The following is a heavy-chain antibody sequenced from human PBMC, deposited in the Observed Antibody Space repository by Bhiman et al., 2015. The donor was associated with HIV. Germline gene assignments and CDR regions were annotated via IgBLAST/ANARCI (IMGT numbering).Heavy chain of an antibody. Sequence: EVQLVESGGDLVQPGGSLRLSCAASGFTFSSYEMNWVRQAPGKGLEWVSYISGSGSTIYYADSVRGRFTISRDNAKNSLFLQMNSLRAEDTAVYYCARGPWWLLHYYLDYWGQGTLVTVSS. CDR2: ISGSGSTI. J-gene: IGHJ4*02. CDR3: ARGPWWLLHYYLDY. D-gene: IGHD2-15*01. V-gene: IGHV3-48*03. CDR1: GFTFSSYE.